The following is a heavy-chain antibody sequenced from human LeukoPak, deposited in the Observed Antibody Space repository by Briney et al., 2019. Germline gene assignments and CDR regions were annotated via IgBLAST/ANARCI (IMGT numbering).Heavy chain of an antibody. D-gene: IGHD3-3*01. CDR1: GFSFSSYG. V-gene: IGHV3-23*01. CDR2: ISGTGGST. CDR3: AKAPGLLRVDVFDM. Sequence: GRSLRLSCAASGFSFSSYGMSWVRQAPGKGLEWVSLISGTGGSTYYADSVKGRFTISRDTSKNTLYLQMNSLRAEDTAVYYCAKAPGLLRVDVFDMWGQGTMVTVSS. J-gene: IGHJ3*02.